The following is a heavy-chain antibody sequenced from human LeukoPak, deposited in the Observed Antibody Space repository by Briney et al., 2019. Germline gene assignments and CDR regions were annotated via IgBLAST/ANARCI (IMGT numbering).Heavy chain of an antibody. Sequence: PGGSLRLSCAASGFTFSSYDMNWVRQAPGKGLEWVSSITSSGGTIYYADSVKGRFTISRDNAKDSLYLQMNSLRAEDTAVYYCARRYYVDYWGQGTLVTVAS. CDR3: ARRYYVDY. CDR1: GFTFSSYD. J-gene: IGHJ4*02. CDR2: ITSSGGTI. V-gene: IGHV3-48*03.